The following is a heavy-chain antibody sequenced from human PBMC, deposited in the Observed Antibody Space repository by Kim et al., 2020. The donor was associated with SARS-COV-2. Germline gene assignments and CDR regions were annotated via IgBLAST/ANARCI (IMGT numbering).Heavy chain of an antibody. J-gene: IGHJ6*02. CDR1: GGSISSYY. Sequence: SETLSLTCTVSGGSISSYYWSWIRQPPGKGLEWIGYIYYSGSTNYNPSLKSRVTISVDTSKNQFSLKLSSVTAADTAVYYCARVTYYYGSGSYYNVDDYYYGMDVWGQGTTVTVSS. CDR2: IYYSGST. CDR3: ARVTYYYGSGSYYNVDDYYYGMDV. D-gene: IGHD3-10*01. V-gene: IGHV4-59*13.